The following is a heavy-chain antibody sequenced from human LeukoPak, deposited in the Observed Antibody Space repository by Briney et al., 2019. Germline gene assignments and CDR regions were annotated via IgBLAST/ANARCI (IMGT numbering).Heavy chain of an antibody. D-gene: IGHD6-13*01. Sequence: GGSLRLSCAASGFTVSSNYMSWVRQAPGKGLEWVSVIHSGGSTYYADSVKGRFTISRDNSKNTLYLQMNSLRAEDTAVYYCAGVQQQLVRYYYYGMDVWGQGTTVTVSS. J-gene: IGHJ6*02. CDR1: GFTVSSNY. CDR2: IHSGGST. V-gene: IGHV3-53*01. CDR3: AGVQQQLVRYYYYGMDV.